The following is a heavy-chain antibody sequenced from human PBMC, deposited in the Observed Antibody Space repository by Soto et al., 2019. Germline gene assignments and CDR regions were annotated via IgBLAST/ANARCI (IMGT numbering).Heavy chain of an antibody. CDR1: GFTFSSYG. Sequence: LRLSCAASGFTFSSYGMHWVRQAPGKGLEWVAVISYDGSNKYYADSVKGRFTISRDNSKNTLYLQMNSLRAEDTAVYYCATAASSSPTPDAFDIWGQGTMVTVSS. J-gene: IGHJ3*02. CDR2: ISYDGSNK. D-gene: IGHD6-6*01. V-gene: IGHV3-30*03. CDR3: ATAASSSPTPDAFDI.